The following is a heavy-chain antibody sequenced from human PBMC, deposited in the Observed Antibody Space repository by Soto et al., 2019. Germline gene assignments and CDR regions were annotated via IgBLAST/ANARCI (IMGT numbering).Heavy chain of an antibody. Sequence: ASVKVSCKASGYTFTSYYMHWVRQAPGQGLEWMGIINPSGGSTSYAQKFQGRVTMTRDTSTSTVYMELSSLRSEDTAVYYCARGLPNTRVIDTFDYWGQGTLVTVSS. J-gene: IGHJ4*02. D-gene: IGHD3-16*02. CDR3: ARGLPNTRVIDTFDY. V-gene: IGHV1-46*01. CDR1: GYTFTSYY. CDR2: INPSGGST.